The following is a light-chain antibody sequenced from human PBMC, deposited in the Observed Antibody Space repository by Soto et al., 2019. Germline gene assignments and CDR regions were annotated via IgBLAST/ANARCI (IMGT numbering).Light chain of an antibody. CDR1: SSNIGDNY. CDR3: AAWDDSLSGYV. J-gene: IGLJ1*01. CDR2: RNN. V-gene: IGLV1-47*01. Sequence: QSVLTQPPSASGTPGQKVTISGPGSSSNIGDNYVYWHQQLPGTAPKLLIYRNNQRPSGVPDRFSGPKSGTSASLAISGLRSEDEADYYCAAWDDSLSGYVFGPGTKLTVL.